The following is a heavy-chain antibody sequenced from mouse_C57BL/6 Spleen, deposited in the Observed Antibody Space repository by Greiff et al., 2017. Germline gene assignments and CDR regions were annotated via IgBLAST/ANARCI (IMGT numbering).Heavy chain of an antibody. CDR1: GYSITSGYY. CDR3: ARENSYYSNFDWYFDV. D-gene: IGHD2-5*01. J-gene: IGHJ1*03. Sequence: EVQLQESGPGLVKPSQSLSLTCSVTGYSITSGYYWNWIRQFPGNKLEWMGFISYDGSNNYNPSLTNRISITRDTSKNQFFLKLNSVTTEDTATYYSARENSYYSNFDWYFDVWGTGTTVTVSS. CDR2: ISYDGSN. V-gene: IGHV3-6*01.